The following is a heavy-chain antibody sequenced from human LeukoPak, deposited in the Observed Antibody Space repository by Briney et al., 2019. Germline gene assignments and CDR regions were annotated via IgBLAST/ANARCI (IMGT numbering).Heavy chain of an antibody. Sequence: GGSLRLSCAASGFSVSNTYMSWVRQAPGKGLEWVSVIYSGDSGVSTYYADSVKGRFTISRHNSKNTLYLQMSSLRAEDAAVYFCARSAARLRYYYAMDVWGQGTTVTVCS. CDR1: GFSVSNTY. V-gene: IGHV3-53*04. CDR3: ARSAARLRYYYAMDV. D-gene: IGHD6-6*01. CDR2: IYSGDSGVST. J-gene: IGHJ6*02.